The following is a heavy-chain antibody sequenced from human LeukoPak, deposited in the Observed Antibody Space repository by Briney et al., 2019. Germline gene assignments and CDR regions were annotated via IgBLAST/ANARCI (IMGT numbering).Heavy chain of an antibody. Sequence: GRSLTLSCAASGFTFSTYGMHWVRQAPGRGLEWVALISSDGSDKYYADSVKGRFTISRDNSNNTLYLQMNSLRAEDTAVYYCANSHSNIRYYFDYWGQGTLVTVSS. V-gene: IGHV3-30*18. CDR2: ISSDGSDK. D-gene: IGHD6-13*01. CDR1: GFTFSTYG. CDR3: ANSHSNIRYYFDY. J-gene: IGHJ4*02.